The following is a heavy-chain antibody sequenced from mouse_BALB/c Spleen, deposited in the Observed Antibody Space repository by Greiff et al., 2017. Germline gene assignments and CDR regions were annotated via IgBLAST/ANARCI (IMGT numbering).Heavy chain of an antibody. CDR2: IDTSDSYT. CDR1: GYTFTDYW. CDR3: ARSRGYYKPSYYSMDY. V-gene: IGHV1-69*01. D-gene: IGHD2-3*01. Sequence: VQLQQSGAELVMPGASVKMSCKASGYTFTDYWMHWVQQRPGQGLEWIGAIDTSDSYTSYNQKLKGKATLTVDESSSTAYMQLSSLTSEDSAVYYCARSRGYYKPSYYSMDYWGQGTSVTVSS. J-gene: IGHJ4*01.